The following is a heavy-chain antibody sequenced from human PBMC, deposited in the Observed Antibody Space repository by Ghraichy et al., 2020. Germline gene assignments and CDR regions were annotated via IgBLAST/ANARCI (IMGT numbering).Heavy chain of an antibody. CDR2: ISSSSYT. Sequence: GESLNISCAASGFTFSDYYMSWIRQAPGKGLEWVSYISSSSYTNYADSVKGRFTISRDNAKNSLYLQMNSLRAEDTAVYYCAREIAVAGNYFDYWGQGTLVTVSS. CDR3: AREIAVAGNYFDY. V-gene: IGHV3-11*05. CDR1: GFTFSDYY. J-gene: IGHJ4*02. D-gene: IGHD6-19*01.